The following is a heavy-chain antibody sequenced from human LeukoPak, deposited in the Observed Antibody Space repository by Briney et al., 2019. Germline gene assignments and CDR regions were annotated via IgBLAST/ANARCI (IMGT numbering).Heavy chain of an antibody. Sequence: GGSLRLSCAASGFTFDDYTMHWVRQAPGKGLEWVSLISWDGGSTYYADSVKGRFTISRDNAKNSLYLQMNSLRAEDTALYYCAKDIAPQSSWLDYWGQGTLVTVSS. J-gene: IGHJ4*02. D-gene: IGHD6-13*01. V-gene: IGHV3-43*01. CDR2: ISWDGGST. CDR1: GFTFDDYT. CDR3: AKDIAPQSSWLDY.